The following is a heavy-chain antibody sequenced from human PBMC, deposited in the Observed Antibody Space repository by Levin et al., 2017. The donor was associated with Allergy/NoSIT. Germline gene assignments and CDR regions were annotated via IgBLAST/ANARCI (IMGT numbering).Heavy chain of an antibody. J-gene: IGHJ4*02. CDR3: AKGVGEIAVAGCPFDD. D-gene: IGHD6-19*01. CDR2: ISGSGGKT. CDR1: GFTFSSYA. V-gene: IGHV3-23*01. Sequence: AGGSLRLSCAASGFTFSSYAMNWVRQAPGKGLEWVSAISGSGGKTYYADSVKGRFTISRDNSKNTLYVQMNSLRAEDTAVYYCAKGVGEIAVAGCPFDDWGQGTLVTVSS.